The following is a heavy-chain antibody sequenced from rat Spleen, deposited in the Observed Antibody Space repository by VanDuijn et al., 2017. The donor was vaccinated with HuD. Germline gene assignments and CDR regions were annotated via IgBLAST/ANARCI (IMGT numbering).Heavy chain of an antibody. CDR3: TRALLTIAAMDWFAY. Sequence: QVQLKESGPGLVQPSQTLSLTCTVSGFSLTSYNVHWVRQPPGKGLEWMGVIWGNGNTDYNSALKSRLSISRDTSKSQVFLKMNSLQTEDTAIYFCTRALLTIAAMDWFAYWGQGTLVTVSS. D-gene: IGHD1-2*01. J-gene: IGHJ3*01. CDR2: IWGNGNT. V-gene: IGHV2-13*01. CDR1: GFSLTSYN.